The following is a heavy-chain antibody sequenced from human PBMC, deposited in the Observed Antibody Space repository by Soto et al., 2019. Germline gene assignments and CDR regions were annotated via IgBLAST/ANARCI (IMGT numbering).Heavy chain of an antibody. J-gene: IGHJ5*02. CDR3: ARDFHYGSPWFDP. CDR1: GGTFSSYT. CDR2: IIPIFGTA. V-gene: IGHV1-69*13. D-gene: IGHD3-10*01. Sequence: ASVKVSCKASGGTFSSYTISWVRQAPGQGLEWMGGIIPIFGTANYAQKFQGRVTITADESTSTAYMELSSLRSEDTAVYYCARDFHYGSPWFDPWGQGTLVTVSS.